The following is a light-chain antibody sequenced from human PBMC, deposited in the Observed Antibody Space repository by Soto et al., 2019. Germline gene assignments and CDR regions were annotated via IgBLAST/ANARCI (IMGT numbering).Light chain of an antibody. CDR1: SSDVGGYNY. Sequence: QSVLTQPASVSGSPGQSITISCTGTSSDVGGYNYVSWYQQHPGKAPKLMIYDVSNRPSGVSNRFSGSKSGNTASLTISGLQAEDEADYYCSSYTSSSPPLSVVFGGGTKVTVL. V-gene: IGLV2-14*01. CDR2: DVS. CDR3: SSYTSSSPPLSVV. J-gene: IGLJ2*01.